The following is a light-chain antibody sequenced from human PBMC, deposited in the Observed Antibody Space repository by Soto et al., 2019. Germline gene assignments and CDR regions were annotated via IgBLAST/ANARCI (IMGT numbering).Light chain of an antibody. CDR2: GAR. CDR3: QQYGTSTWT. Sequence: EIVLTRSRGTLSLSPGERATLSCRASQSVTIGYLAWFQQKHGQAPRLLIYGARTRATGVPDRFSASGSGTDGSLTISRLQPEDVAVYDCQQYGTSTWTFGQGTKVDIK. V-gene: IGKV3-20*01. J-gene: IGKJ1*01. CDR1: QSVTIGY.